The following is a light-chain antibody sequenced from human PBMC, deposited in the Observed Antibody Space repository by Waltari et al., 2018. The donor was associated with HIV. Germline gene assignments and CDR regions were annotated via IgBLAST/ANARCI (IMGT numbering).Light chain of an antibody. V-gene: IGLV2-14*03. CDR3: SSYTTSSTYV. J-gene: IGLJ1*01. CDR2: DVN. Sequence: QSALTQPASVSGSPGQSLTISCTGTSSDVGAYDYVSWYQQHPGKAPKLMIYDVNNRPSGVSHRCSGSKSATTASLTISGLQAEDEADYYCSSYTTSSTYVFGTGTKVTVL. CDR1: SSDVGAYDY.